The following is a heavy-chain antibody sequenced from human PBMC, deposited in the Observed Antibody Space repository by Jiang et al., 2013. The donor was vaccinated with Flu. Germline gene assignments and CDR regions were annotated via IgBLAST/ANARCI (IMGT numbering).Heavy chain of an antibody. CDR2: IIPMLDIE. V-gene: IGHV1-69*04. CDR1: GGAFSSYA. J-gene: IGHJ4*02. D-gene: IGHD3-10*01. CDR3: ASQRIILVRGVKSEATNFDY. Sequence: SGAEVKKPGSSVKVPCKASGGAFSSYAISWVRQAPGQGLEWMGRIIPMLDIENYTQKFQGRLTIAADKSTSTAYMELSSLRSEDAALYYCASQRIILVRGVKSEATNFDYWGQGTLVTVSS.